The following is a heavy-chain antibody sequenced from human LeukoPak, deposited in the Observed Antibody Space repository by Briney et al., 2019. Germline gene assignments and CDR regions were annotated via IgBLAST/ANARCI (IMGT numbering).Heavy chain of an antibody. CDR2: INHSGRT. D-gene: IGHD3-3*01. CDR1: GGSFSGYY. CDR3: ARGLVTDTLRFLEWFRRGGVECAFDI. Sequence: PSETLSLTCAVYGGSFSGYYWSWIRQPPGKGLEWVGEINHSGRTNYNPSLKSRVTISVDTSKNQCSVKLSSVTAADTAVYYCARGLVTDTLRFLEWFRRGGVECAFDIWGQGTMVTVSS. J-gene: IGHJ3*02. V-gene: IGHV4-34*01.